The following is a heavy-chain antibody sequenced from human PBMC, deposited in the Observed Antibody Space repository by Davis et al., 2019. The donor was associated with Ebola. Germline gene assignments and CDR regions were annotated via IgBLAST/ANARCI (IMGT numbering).Heavy chain of an antibody. CDR1: GFTFSDYY. Sequence: GESLKISCAASGFTFSDYYMSWIRQAPGKGLEWVSYISSSGSTIYYADSVKGRFTISRDNAKNSLYLQINGLRAEDTAVYCCARDRAARPHKGWFDPWGQGTLVTVSS. J-gene: IGHJ5*02. V-gene: IGHV3-11*04. D-gene: IGHD6-6*01. CDR2: ISSSGSTI. CDR3: ARDRAARPHKGWFDP.